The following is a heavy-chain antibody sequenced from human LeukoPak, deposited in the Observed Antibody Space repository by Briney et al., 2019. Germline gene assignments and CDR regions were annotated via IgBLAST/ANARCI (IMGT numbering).Heavy chain of an antibody. Sequence: GGTLRLSCAASGFTFSSYGMSWVRQAPGKGLEWVSAISGSGGSTYYADSVKGRFTISRDNAKNSLYLQMNSLRAEDTAVYYCARRRYSGSSQHFDYWGQGTLVTVSS. J-gene: IGHJ4*02. CDR3: ARRRYSGSSQHFDY. D-gene: IGHD1-26*01. CDR2: ISGSGGST. V-gene: IGHV3-23*01. CDR1: GFTFSSYG.